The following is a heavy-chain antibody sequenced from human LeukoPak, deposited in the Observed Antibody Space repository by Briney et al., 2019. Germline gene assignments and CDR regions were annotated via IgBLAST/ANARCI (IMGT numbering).Heavy chain of an antibody. CDR1: GYTFTDYD. Sequence: ASVKVSCKTSGYTFTDYDIHWVRQAPGQGLEWMGWINPNNGGTDYAQKFQGRVTMTRDTSISTAYMDLSSLRSDDTAVYHCARAHYFGSGSYYYFDYWGQGTLVTVSS. V-gene: IGHV1-2*02. CDR2: INPNNGGT. CDR3: ARAHYFGSGSYYYFDY. D-gene: IGHD3-10*01. J-gene: IGHJ4*02.